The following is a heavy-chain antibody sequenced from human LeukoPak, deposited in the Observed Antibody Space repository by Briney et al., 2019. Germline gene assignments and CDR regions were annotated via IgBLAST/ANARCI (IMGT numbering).Heavy chain of an antibody. D-gene: IGHD1-26*01. J-gene: IGHJ4*02. CDR3: ARGREPIYMCDY. V-gene: IGHV3-11*06. CDR2: ISSSSSYI. CDR1: GFTFRDYY. Sequence: GGSLRLSCVASGFTFRDYYMSWIRRAPGKGLEWVSYISSSSSYIDYADSVKGRFTISRDNARNTLYLQMNSLRAEDTAVYYCARGREPIYMCDYWGQGTLDTVSS.